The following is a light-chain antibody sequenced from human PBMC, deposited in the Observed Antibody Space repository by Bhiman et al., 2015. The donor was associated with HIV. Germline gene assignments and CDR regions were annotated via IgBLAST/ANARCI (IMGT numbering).Light chain of an antibody. CDR2: QDS. J-gene: IGLJ1*01. Sequence: YELTQPPSVSVYPGQTASITCSGDKLGEQYVCWYQQKPGQSPVLVMYQDSKRPSGIPERFSGSNSGNTATLTISGTQAMDEADYYCQAWDSSTGVFGTGTKVTVL. CDR1: KLGEQY. CDR3: QAWDSSTGV. V-gene: IGLV3-1*01.